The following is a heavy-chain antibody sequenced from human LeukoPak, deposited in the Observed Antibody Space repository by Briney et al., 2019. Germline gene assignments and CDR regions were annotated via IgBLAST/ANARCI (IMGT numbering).Heavy chain of an antibody. V-gene: IGHV4-4*07. CDR2: IYTSGST. J-gene: IGHJ4*02. CDR1: GGSISSYY. CDR3: AREIGYSYYFDY. D-gene: IGHD5-18*01. Sequence: SETLSLTCSVSGGSISSYYWSWIQQPAGNGLEWIGRIYTSGSTNYNPSLKSRVTMSVDTSKNQFSLKLSSVTAADTAVYYCAREIGYSYYFDYWGQGTLVTVSS.